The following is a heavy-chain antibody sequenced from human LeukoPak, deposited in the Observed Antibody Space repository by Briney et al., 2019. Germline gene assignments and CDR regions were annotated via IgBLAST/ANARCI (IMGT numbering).Heavy chain of an antibody. J-gene: IGHJ4*02. V-gene: IGHV4-61*02. CDR3: AREGDSGYCSGGSCNGWRNLDY. CDR1: GASISIGSFY. Sequence: PSQTLSLTCTVSGASISIGSFYWSWIRQPAGKGLEWIGRIYTSGSTDYSPSLKSRVTISVDTSKNQFSLKLSSVTAADTAVYYCAREGDSGYCSGGSCNGWRNLDYWGQGTLVTVSS. D-gene: IGHD2-15*01. CDR2: IYTSGST.